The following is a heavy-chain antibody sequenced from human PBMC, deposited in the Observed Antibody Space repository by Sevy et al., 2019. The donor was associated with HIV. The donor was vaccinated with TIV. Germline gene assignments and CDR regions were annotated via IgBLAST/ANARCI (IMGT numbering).Heavy chain of an antibody. V-gene: IGHV3-23*01. J-gene: IGHJ4*02. D-gene: IGHD4-17*01. CDR2: ISGSGDTT. CDR1: GFTFSSYA. CDR3: AKDRRYGDIGLFDY. Sequence: GGSLRLSCVVSGFTFSSYALSWVRQAPGKGLEWVSVISGSGDTTYYANSVKGRFTISRDNSKNTVYLQINSRRAEDTAVYYCAKDRRYGDIGLFDYWGQGTLVTVSS.